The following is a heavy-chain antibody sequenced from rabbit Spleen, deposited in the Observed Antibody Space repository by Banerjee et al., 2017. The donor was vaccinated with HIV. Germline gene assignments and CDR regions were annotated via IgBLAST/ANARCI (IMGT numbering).Heavy chain of an antibody. CDR3: ARDLTDVIGWNFGW. V-gene: IGHV1S45*01. CDR1: GFDFSRYG. D-gene: IGHD1-1*01. Sequence: QQQLVESGGGLVQPGGSLKLSCKASGFDFSRYGVSWVRQAPGKGLEWIGYIDPIFGSTYYASWAKGRFTFSKTSSTTVTLQVTSLTAADTATYFCARDLTDVIGWNFGWWGPGTLVTVS. J-gene: IGHJ4*01. CDR2: IDPIFGST.